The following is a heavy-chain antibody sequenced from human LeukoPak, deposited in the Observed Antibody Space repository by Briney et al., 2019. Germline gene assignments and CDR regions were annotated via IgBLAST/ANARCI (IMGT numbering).Heavy chain of an antibody. J-gene: IGHJ4*02. D-gene: IGHD2-2*01. CDR1: GFTFSSYW. V-gene: IGHV3-7*04. Sequence: PGGSLRLSCAASGFTFSSYWMSWVRQAPGKGLEWVANIKQDGSEKYYVDSVKGRFTISRDNAKNSLYLQMNSLRAEDTAVYYCVRGCSSTSCYPFDYWGQGTLVTVSS. CDR2: IKQDGSEK. CDR3: VRGCSSTSCYPFDY.